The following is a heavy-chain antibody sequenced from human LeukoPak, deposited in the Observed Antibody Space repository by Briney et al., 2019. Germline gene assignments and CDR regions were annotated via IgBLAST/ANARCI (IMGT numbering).Heavy chain of an antibody. CDR1: GGSISSYF. Sequence: SETLSLTCTVSGGSISSYFWSWIRQPPGKGMEWIGYIYYSGSTNYNPSLKSRVIISVEKSKRQCSLNLTSVTAADTAVYYCARHMYSSGWYYFDYWGQGTLVTVSS. CDR3: ARHMYSSGWYYFDY. D-gene: IGHD6-19*01. J-gene: IGHJ4*02. CDR2: IYYSGST. V-gene: IGHV4-59*08.